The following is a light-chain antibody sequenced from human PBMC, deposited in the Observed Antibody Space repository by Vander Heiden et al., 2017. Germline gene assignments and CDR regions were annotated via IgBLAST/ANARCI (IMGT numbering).Light chain of an antibody. CDR3: QQYDHLYT. CDR2: DAS. CDR1: QDISNY. Sequence: TQMTQSPSSLSASVGDRVTITCQASQDISNYLNWFQQKAGEAPKLLIYDASNLETGVPPRFSGSGSGTDFTFTISSLQPEDVATYYCQQYDHLYTFGQGTKVEI. J-gene: IGKJ2*01. V-gene: IGKV1-33*01.